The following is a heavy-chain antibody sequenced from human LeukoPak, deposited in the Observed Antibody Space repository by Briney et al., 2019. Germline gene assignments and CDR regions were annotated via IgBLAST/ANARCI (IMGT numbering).Heavy chain of an antibody. CDR2: ISSSSSSYK. Sequence: PGGSLRLSCAASGFTFMTYTMNWVRQAPGKGLEWVSSISSSSSSYKKYADSVKGRFTISRDNAKNSLYLQMSSLRAEDTAVCYCARAHSDYYDTSDYYRAYIDYWGQGTLVTVSS. CDR1: GFTFMTYT. J-gene: IGHJ4*02. D-gene: IGHD3-22*01. V-gene: IGHV3-21*01. CDR3: ARAHSDYYDTSDYYRAYIDY.